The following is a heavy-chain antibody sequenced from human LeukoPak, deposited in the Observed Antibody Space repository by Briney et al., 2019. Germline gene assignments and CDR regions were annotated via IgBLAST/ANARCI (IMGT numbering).Heavy chain of an antibody. J-gene: IGHJ3*02. D-gene: IGHD3-10*01. V-gene: IGHV4-39*07. CDR1: GVSISSGSNY. Sequence: PSETLSLTCSVSGVSISSGSNYWGWIRQPPGKTLEWIGSIYSSGSTYYNPSLKSRVIILIDTTKNHFSLNLSSVTAADTAVYYCARSDGYGLVGIWGQGTMVTVSS. CDR2: IYSSGST. CDR3: ARSDGYGLVGI.